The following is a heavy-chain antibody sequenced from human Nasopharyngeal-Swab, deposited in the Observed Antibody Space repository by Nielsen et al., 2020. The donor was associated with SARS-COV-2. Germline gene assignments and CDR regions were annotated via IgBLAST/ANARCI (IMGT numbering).Heavy chain of an antibody. V-gene: IGHV3-23*03. CDR2: IYSGGSST. D-gene: IGHD4-17*01. Sequence: VRQAPGKGVEWVSVIYSGGSSTYYADSVKGRFTISRDNSKNTLYLQMNSLRAEDTAVYYCAKSTTVTRWGYYYYGMDVWGQGTPVTVSS. CDR3: AKSTTVTRWGYYYYGMDV. J-gene: IGHJ6*02.